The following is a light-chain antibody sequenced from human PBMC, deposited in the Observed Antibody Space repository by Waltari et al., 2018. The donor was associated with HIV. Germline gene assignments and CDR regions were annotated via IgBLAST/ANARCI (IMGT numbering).Light chain of an antibody. CDR2: QDS. Sequence: SYELTQPPSVSVSPGQTASITCSGDKLGDKYACWYQQKPGQSPVLVIYQDSKRPSGCHERLSCANAGNTATLTISGTQAMDEADYYCQAWDSSTVVFGGGTKLTVL. V-gene: IGLV3-1*01. J-gene: IGLJ2*01. CDR1: KLGDKY. CDR3: QAWDSSTVV.